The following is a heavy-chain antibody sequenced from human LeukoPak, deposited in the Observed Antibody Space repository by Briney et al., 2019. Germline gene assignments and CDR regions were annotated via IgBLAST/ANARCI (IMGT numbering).Heavy chain of an antibody. Sequence: SETLSLTCTVSGGSISSSSYYWGGIGQPPGKGLEWMGGIYYSGSTYYNPSLKSRVTISVDTSKNQFSLNLSSVTAADTAVYYCARLYYDSSGYYQICYFDYWGQGTLVTVSS. CDR1: GGSISSSSYY. V-gene: IGHV4-39*01. CDR2: IYYSGST. D-gene: IGHD3-22*01. CDR3: ARLYYDSSGYYQICYFDY. J-gene: IGHJ4*02.